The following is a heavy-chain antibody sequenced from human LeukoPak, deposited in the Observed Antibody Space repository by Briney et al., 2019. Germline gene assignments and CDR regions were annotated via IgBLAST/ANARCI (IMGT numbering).Heavy chain of an antibody. V-gene: IGHV1-69*02. CDR1: GGTFSSYT. Sequence: EASVKVSCKASGGTFSSYTISWVRQAPGQGLEWMGRIIPILGIANYAQKFQGRVTITADESTSTAYMELSSLRSEDTAVYYCARRSDSSGYPYYFDYWGQGTLVTVSS. CDR2: IIPILGIA. D-gene: IGHD3-22*01. J-gene: IGHJ4*02. CDR3: ARRSDSSGYPYYFDY.